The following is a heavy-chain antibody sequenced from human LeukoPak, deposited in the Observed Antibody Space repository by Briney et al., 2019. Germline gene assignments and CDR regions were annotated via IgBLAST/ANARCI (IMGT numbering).Heavy chain of an antibody. V-gene: IGHV4-59*01. D-gene: IGHD3-9*01. CDR1: GGSINSYY. J-gene: IGHJ3*02. Sequence: SETLSLTCTVSGGSINSYYWSWIRQPPGKGLEWIGDIYYSGSPVYSPSLKSRVTISVATSKTQFSLKMSSVTAADTAVYYCARDGRDDILTGYPGDAFDIWGQGTMVTVSS. CDR2: IYYSGSP. CDR3: ARDGRDDILTGYPGDAFDI.